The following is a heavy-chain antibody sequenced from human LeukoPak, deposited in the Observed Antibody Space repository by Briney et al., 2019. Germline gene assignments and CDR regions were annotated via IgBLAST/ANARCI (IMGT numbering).Heavy chain of an antibody. D-gene: IGHD3-10*01. V-gene: IGHV3-53*01. CDR2: IHGNGGT. CDR3: ARGFHSYASGTYSGAFDY. Sequence: GGSLRLSCSASGFSVASIYMSWVRQAPGKGLQWVSVIHGNGGTDYAGSVRGRFTISRDNSKNTLHLQMDNLRAEDTAVYYCARGFHSYASGTYSGAFDYWGQGTLVTVSS. J-gene: IGHJ4*02. CDR1: GFSVASIY.